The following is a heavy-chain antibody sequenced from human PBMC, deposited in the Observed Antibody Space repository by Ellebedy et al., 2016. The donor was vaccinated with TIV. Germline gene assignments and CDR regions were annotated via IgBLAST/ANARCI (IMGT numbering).Heavy chain of an antibody. CDR1: GGPFSSYA. V-gene: IGHV1-69*04. D-gene: IGHD6-19*01. CDR3: ARREWLGYYDY. Sequence: ASVKVSCKASGGPFSSYAISWVRQAPGQGLEWMGRIIPILGIANYAQKFQGRVTITADKSTSTAYMELSSLRSEDTAVYYCARREWLGYYDYWGQGTLVTVSS. CDR2: IIPILGIA. J-gene: IGHJ4*02.